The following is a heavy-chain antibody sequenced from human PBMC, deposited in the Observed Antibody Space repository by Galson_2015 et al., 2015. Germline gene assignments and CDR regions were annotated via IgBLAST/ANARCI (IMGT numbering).Heavy chain of an antibody. CDR1: GFTFSSYS. J-gene: IGHJ3*02. V-gene: IGHV3-21*01. CDR3: ARAPNGIVATIFGALDAFDI. Sequence: SLRLSCAASGFTFSSYSMNWVRQAPGKGLEWVSSISSSSSYIYYADSVKGRFTISRDNAKNSLYLQMNSLRAEDTAVYHCARAPNGIVATIFGALDAFDIWGQGTMVTVSS. D-gene: IGHD5-12*01. CDR2: ISSSSSYI.